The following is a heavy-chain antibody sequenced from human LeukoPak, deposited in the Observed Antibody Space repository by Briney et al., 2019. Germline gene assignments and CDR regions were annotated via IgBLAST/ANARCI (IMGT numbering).Heavy chain of an antibody. Sequence: GESLKISCKGSGYTFTTYWIGWVRQLPGKGLEWMGIIYSGDSKTVYSPSFQGQVTISVDKSLSTPYLQWGSLKASDTAMYYCARPTYFGSQYWGQGTLVTVSS. CDR2: IYSGDSKT. CDR3: ARPTYFGSQY. J-gene: IGHJ4*02. D-gene: IGHD3-10*01. V-gene: IGHV5-51*01. CDR1: GYTFTTYW.